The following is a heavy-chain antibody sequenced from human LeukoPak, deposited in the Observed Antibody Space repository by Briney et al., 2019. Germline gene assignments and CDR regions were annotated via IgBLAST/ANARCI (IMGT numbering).Heavy chain of an antibody. D-gene: IGHD2-15*01. Sequence: GGSLRLSCAASGFTVSSNYMSWVRQAPGKGLEWVSAISGSGGSTYYADSVKGRFTISRDNSKNTLYLQMNSLRAEDTAVYYCAKEDRLLDIVTRLDYWGQGTLVTVSS. V-gene: IGHV3-23*01. CDR3: AKEDRLLDIVTRLDY. CDR2: ISGSGGST. J-gene: IGHJ4*02. CDR1: GFTVSSNY.